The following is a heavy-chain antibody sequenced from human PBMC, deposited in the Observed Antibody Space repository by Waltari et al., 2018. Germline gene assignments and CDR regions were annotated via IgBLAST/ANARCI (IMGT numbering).Heavy chain of an antibody. Sequence: QVQLVQSGAEVKKPGASVKVSCKASGYTFTSYDINWVRQATGQGLEWMGWMNPNMGNTGYAQKFHGRVTITRNTSISTAYMELSSLRSEDTAVYYCARAGGYSGYVDAFDIWGQGTMVTVSS. CDR1: GYTFTSYD. D-gene: IGHD5-12*01. J-gene: IGHJ3*02. CDR3: ARAGGYSGYVDAFDI. V-gene: IGHV1-8*03. CDR2: MNPNMGNT.